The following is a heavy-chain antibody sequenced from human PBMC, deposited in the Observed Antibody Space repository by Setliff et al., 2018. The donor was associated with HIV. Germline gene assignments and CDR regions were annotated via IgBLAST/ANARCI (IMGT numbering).Heavy chain of an antibody. V-gene: IGHV4-34*01. CDR1: GGSFSDYY. J-gene: IGHJ6*02. D-gene: IGHD3-10*01. CDR3: ARARYIVIRGDAGMDV. CDR2: IDHRGRP. Sequence: PSETLSLTCGIYGGSFSDYYWSWIRQPPGKGLEWIGEIDHRGRPKYNPSLNSRVTMSVDTSKNQVSLKLSSVTASDTAVYYCARARYIVIRGDAGMDVWGPGTTVTVSS.